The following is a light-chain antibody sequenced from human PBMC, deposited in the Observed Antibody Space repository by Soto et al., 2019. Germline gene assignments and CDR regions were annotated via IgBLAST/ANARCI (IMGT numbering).Light chain of an antibody. CDR2: DAS. CDR3: QQRSNWPLT. CDR1: QSVRSY. Sequence: EIVLTQSPATLSLSPGERATLSCRASQSVRSYLAWYQQKPGQAPRLLIFDASNRATGIPPRFSGSGSGTDFTLTISSLEPDDIAVYYCQQRSNWPLTFGPGTRVDIK. J-gene: IGKJ3*01. V-gene: IGKV3-11*01.